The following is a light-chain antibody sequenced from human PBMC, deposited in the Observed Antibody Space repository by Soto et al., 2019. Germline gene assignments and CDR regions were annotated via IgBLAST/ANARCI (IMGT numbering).Light chain of an antibody. CDR2: DVS. CDR1: SNDIGGYNY. V-gene: IGLV2-11*01. Sequence: QSALTQPRSVSGSPGQAVTISCTGTSNDIGGYNYVSWYQQHPDKAPKLMIFDVSQRPSGVPDRFSGSKSGNTASLTISGLQADDEADYYCCSYAGSYTFVVFGGGTKLTVL. CDR3: CSYAGSYTFVV. J-gene: IGLJ2*01.